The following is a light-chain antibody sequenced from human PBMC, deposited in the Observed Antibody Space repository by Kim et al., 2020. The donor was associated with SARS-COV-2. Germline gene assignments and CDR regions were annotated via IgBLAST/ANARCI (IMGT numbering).Light chain of an antibody. CDR3: QHYNNWPPIT. Sequence: CPGERAALSCRASQSVTSNLAWYQQKPGQAPRLLIYGASTRATGIPARFSGSGSGTEFTLTITSLQSEDFAVYYCQHYNNWPPITFGQGTRLEIK. CDR2: GAS. J-gene: IGKJ5*01. V-gene: IGKV3-15*01. CDR1: QSVTSN.